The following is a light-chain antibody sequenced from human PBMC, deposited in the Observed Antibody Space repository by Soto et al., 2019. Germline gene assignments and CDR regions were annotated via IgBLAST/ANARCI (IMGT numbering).Light chain of an antibody. CDR3: QQYGGSPPYT. CDR1: QSVSSIY. CDR2: RAS. V-gene: IGKV3-20*01. J-gene: IGKJ2*01. Sequence: EIVLTQSPGTLSLSPGERATLSCRASQSVSSIYLAWYQQKPGQAPRLLIYRASSRATGIPDRFSGSGSGTDFTLTISRVEPEDFAVYYCQQYGGSPPYTFGQGTKLEIK.